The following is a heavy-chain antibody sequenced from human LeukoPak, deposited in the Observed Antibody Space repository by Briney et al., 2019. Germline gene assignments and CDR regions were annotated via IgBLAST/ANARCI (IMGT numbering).Heavy chain of an antibody. V-gene: IGHV3-48*03. Sequence: PGGSLRLSCAASGFTFSSYEMNWVRQAPGKGLEWVSYISSSGSTKYYADSVKGRFTISRDNAKNSLYLQMNSLKAEGTAVYYCARRPMTTVTKTDYYYYYYMDVWGKGTTVTVSS. CDR1: GFTFSSYE. CDR2: ISSSGSTK. CDR3: ARRPMTTVTKTDYYYYYYMDV. D-gene: IGHD4-17*01. J-gene: IGHJ6*03.